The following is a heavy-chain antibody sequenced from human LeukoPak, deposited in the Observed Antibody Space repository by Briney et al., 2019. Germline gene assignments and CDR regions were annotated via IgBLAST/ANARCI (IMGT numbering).Heavy chain of an antibody. Sequence: PSETLSLTCTVSGGSISKQYWTWVRQPAGKGLEWIGRIYTSGSTNYNPSLKSRVTISVDTSKNQFSLKLSSVTAADTAVYYCARYGGGGAYFDYWGQGTLVTVSS. CDR1: GGSISKQY. D-gene: IGHD3-16*01. J-gene: IGHJ4*02. CDR2: IYTSGST. CDR3: ARYGGGGAYFDY. V-gene: IGHV4-4*07.